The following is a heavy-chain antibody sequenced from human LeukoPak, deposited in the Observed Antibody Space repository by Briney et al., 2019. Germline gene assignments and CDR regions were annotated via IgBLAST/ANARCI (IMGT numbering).Heavy chain of an antibody. CDR3: AKDFRIGYTAHFDY. Sequence: GGSLRLSCVGSGFTFRSHAMSWVRQAPEKGLEFVSGIYENGGTTYYADSVKGRFPISRDNSKNTLYLQMDSLRGEDTAVYYCAKDFRIGYTAHFDYWGQGALVTVSS. J-gene: IGHJ4*02. D-gene: IGHD2-2*02. CDR1: GFTFRSHA. V-gene: IGHV3-23*01. CDR2: IYENGGTT.